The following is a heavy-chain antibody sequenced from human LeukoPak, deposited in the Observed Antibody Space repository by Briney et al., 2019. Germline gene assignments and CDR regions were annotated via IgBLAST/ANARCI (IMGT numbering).Heavy chain of an antibody. J-gene: IGHJ4*02. D-gene: IGHD6-6*01. V-gene: IGHV3-21*01. Sequence: GGSLRLSCAASGFIFSSYSMNWVRQAPGKGLEWVSSISSSSSYIYYADSVKGRFTISRDNAKNSLYLQMNSLRAEDTAVYYCARSPSEQLDDPFDYWGQGTLVTVSS. CDR2: ISSSSSYI. CDR3: ARSPSEQLDDPFDY. CDR1: GFIFSSYS.